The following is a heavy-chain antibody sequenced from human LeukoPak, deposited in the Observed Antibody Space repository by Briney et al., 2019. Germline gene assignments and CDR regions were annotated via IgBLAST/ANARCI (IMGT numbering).Heavy chain of an antibody. D-gene: IGHD4-11*01. CDR3: AKSVEHSNYRKFHD. CDR1: GFTFSSYA. V-gene: IGHV3-23*01. Sequence: GGSLRLSCAASGFTFSSYAMSWVRQAPGKGLEWVSAISSTGGATYYADSVKGRFAISRANSKNTLYLQMKSLRVDDTAVYYCAKSVEHSNYRKFHDWGQGTLVTVSS. J-gene: IGHJ4*02. CDR2: ISSTGGAT.